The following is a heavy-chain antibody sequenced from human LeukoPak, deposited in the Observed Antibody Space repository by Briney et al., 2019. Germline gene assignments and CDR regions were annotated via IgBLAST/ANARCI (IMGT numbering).Heavy chain of an antibody. CDR2: IYPGESIYASENT. V-gene: IGHV4-4*07. CDR3: ARDPTTVTTIFDS. D-gene: IGHD4-17*01. J-gene: IGHJ4*02. Sequence: SETLSLTCSVSGVSISAYYWSWIRQPAGKGLEWIGRIYPGESIYASENTNYNPSLKSRVSMSGDTSKNQVSLKLRSVTAANTAVYYCARDPTTVTTIFDSWGQGTLVTVSS. CDR1: GVSISAYY.